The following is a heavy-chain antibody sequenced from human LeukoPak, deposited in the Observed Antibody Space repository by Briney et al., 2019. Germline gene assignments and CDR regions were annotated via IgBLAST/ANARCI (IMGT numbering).Heavy chain of an antibody. CDR3: AKDLSGNYFFDY. CDR2: ISSSSSYI. V-gene: IGHV3-21*04. D-gene: IGHD1-26*01. J-gene: IGHJ4*02. Sequence: GGSLRLSCAASGFTFSSYSMNWVRQAPGKGLEWVSSISSSSSYIYYADSVKGRFTISRDNAKNSLYLQMNSLRAEDTAMYYCAKDLSGNYFFDYWGQGTLVIVSS. CDR1: GFTFSSYS.